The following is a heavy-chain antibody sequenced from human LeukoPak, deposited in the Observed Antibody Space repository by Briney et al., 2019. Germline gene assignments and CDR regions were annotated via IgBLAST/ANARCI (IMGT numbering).Heavy chain of an antibody. Sequence: GGSLRLSCAASGFSFSSYWMHWVRQAPGKGLVWVSRIKSDGISTTYADSVKGRFTTSRDNAKNSLYLQMNSLRAEDTAVYYCARDSGIAAEDYWGQGTLVTVSS. CDR2: IKSDGIST. CDR1: GFSFSSYW. J-gene: IGHJ4*02. V-gene: IGHV3-74*01. CDR3: ARDSGIAAEDY. D-gene: IGHD6-13*01.